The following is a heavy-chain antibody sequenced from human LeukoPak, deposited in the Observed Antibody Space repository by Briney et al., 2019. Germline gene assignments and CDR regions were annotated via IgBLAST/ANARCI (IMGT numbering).Heavy chain of an antibody. J-gene: IGHJ5*02. CDR3: ARGMDTDENWFDP. D-gene: IGHD5-18*01. CDR1: GGTFSSYA. CDR2: IIPIFGTA. V-gene: IGHV1-69*05. Sequence: SVTVSCKASGGTFSSYAISWVRQAPGQGLEWMGGIIPIFGTANYAQKFQGRVTITTDESTSTAYMELSSLRSEDTAVYYCARGMDTDENWFDPWGQGTLVTVSS.